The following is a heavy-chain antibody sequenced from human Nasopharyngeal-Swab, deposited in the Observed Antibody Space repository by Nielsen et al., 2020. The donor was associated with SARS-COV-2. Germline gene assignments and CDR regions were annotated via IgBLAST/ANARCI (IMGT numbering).Heavy chain of an antibody. CDR1: GFTFSSYW. V-gene: IGHV3-7*01. CDR3: ARHYYDTRAVWFDP. D-gene: IGHD3-22*01. CDR2: IKQDGSEK. Sequence: GESLKISCAASGFTFSSYWMSWVRQAPGKGLEWVANIKQDGSEKYYLDSVKGRFTISRDNAKNSLYLQMNSLRAEDTAVYYCARHYYDTRAVWFDPWGQGTLVTVSS. J-gene: IGHJ5*02.